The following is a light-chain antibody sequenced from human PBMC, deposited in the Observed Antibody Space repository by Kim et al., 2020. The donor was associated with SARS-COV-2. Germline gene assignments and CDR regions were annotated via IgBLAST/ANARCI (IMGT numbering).Light chain of an antibody. CDR1: HSISMN. V-gene: IGKV1-39*01. Sequence: SASVGDRVTITCRASHSISMNLNWYQQKPGKAPNLLIYAVSKLQSGVPSRFTGSGSGTDFTLTISSLHPEDFASYYCQQTYDPPYTFGQGTKLEI. J-gene: IGKJ2*01. CDR2: AVS. CDR3: QQTYDPPYT.